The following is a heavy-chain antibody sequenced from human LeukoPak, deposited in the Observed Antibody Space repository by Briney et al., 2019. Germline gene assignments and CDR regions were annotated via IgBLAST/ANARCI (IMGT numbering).Heavy chain of an antibody. D-gene: IGHD6-13*01. V-gene: IGHV3-23*01. CDR1: GFTFSTYP. CDR3: ARGVAAAGYYFDY. CDR2: ITDTGGST. Sequence: GGSLRLSCAASGFTFSTYPMSWVRQAPGKGLEWVSTITDTGGSTYSAGTVKGRFIISRDNSKNTLYLQMNSLRAEDTAVYYCARGVAAAGYYFDYWGQGTLVTVSS. J-gene: IGHJ4*02.